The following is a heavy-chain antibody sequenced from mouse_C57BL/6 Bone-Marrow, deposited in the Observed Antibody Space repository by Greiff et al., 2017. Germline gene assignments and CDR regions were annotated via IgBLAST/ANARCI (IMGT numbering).Heavy chain of an antibody. J-gene: IGHJ1*03. CDR1: GFTFSSYG. V-gene: IGHV5-6*01. Sequence: EVQVVESGGDLVKPGGSLKLSCAASGFTFSSYGMSWVRQTPDQRLEWVATISSGGSYPYYPDSVKGRFTISRDNAKNTLYLQMSSLKSEDTAMYYCARTSDYGSRNWYFDVWGTGTTVTVSS. D-gene: IGHD1-1*01. CDR2: ISSGGSYP. CDR3: ARTSDYGSRNWYFDV.